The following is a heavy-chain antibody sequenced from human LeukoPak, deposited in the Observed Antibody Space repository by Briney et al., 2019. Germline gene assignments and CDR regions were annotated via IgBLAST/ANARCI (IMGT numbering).Heavy chain of an antibody. J-gene: IGHJ4*02. CDR1: GFTVSSNY. CDR2: ISSSSSYI. V-gene: IGHV3-21*01. Sequence: GGSLRLSCAASGFTVSSNYMSWVRQAPGKGLEWVSSISSSSSYIYYADSVKGRFTISRDNAKNSLYLQMNSLRAEDTAVYYCARSGGSLTLDYWGQGTLVTVSS. D-gene: IGHD1-14*01. CDR3: ARSGGSLTLDY.